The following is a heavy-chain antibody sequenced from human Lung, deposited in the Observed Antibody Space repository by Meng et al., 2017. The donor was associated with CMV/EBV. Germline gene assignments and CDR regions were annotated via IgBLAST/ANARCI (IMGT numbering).Heavy chain of an antibody. CDR1: GFSFSGYA. Sequence: GESXKISCAASGFSFSGYALNWVRQAPGKGLEWVSSISSSSYIYYADSVKGRFTISRDNAKNSLFLQMNSLRADDTAVYFCARSWAGLGYWGQGTLVTVSS. D-gene: IGHD1-26*01. V-gene: IGHV3-21*01. CDR2: ISSSSYI. J-gene: IGHJ4*02. CDR3: ARSWAGLGY.